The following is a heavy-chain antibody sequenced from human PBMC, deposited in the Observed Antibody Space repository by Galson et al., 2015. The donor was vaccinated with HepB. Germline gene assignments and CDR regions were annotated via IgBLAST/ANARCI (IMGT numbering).Heavy chain of an antibody. V-gene: IGHV3-74*01. CDR2: INGDGSGT. Sequence: SLRLSCAASGFTVSSNYMSWVRQVPGKGLVWVSHINGDGSGTTYADSVKGRFTISRDNAKNTLYLQMNSLRVDDTAVYYCAGAGGAAPTYNYFDPWGQGILVTVSS. D-gene: IGHD6-13*01. J-gene: IGHJ5*02. CDR1: GFTVSSNY. CDR3: AGAGGAAPTYNYFDP.